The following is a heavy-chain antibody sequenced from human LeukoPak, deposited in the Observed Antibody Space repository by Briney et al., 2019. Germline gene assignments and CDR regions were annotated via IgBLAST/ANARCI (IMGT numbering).Heavy chain of an antibody. J-gene: IGHJ4*02. CDR1: GYTFTTYG. CDR2: SSPYSGNT. CDR3: ARADPTNSGDEYFDY. Sequence: ASVKVSCKASGYTFTTYGINWLRQAPGQRLEWIGRSSPYSGNTDYAQKFQGRVTMTTDASTTTAYMELRSLISDDTAVYYCARADPTNSGDEYFDYWGQGTLITVSS. D-gene: IGHD6-25*01. V-gene: IGHV1-18*01.